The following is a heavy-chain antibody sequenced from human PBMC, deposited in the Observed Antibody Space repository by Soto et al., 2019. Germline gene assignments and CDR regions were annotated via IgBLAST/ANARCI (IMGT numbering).Heavy chain of an antibody. CDR3: ARAGSWNNVLVFDY. D-gene: IGHD1-1*01. CDR1: GDSVSSNSAA. J-gene: IGHJ4*02. Sequence: QIQLQQSGPGLVKPSQTLSLTCAISGDSVSSNSAAWNWIRQSPSRGLEWLGRTYYRSWWDDDYAVSVKSRITINPDTSKIQFSLQLNTVTPEDTAVYYCARAGSWNNVLVFDYWGQGALVTVSS. V-gene: IGHV6-1*01. CDR2: TYYRSWWDD.